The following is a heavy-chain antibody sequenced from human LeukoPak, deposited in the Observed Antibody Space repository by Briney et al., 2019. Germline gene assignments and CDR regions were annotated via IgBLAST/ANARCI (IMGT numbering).Heavy chain of an antibody. V-gene: IGHV3-30*18. J-gene: IGHJ6*02. CDR1: GFTFSSYG. CDR2: ISYDGSNK. CDR3: AKGTRAPFYDNYYYGMDV. Sequence: GRSLRLSCAASGFTFSSYGMHWVRQAPGKGLEWVAVISYDGSNKYYADSVKGRFTISRDNSKNTLYLQMNSLRAEDTAVYYCAKGTRAPFYDNYYYGMDVWGQGTTVTVSS. D-gene: IGHD3-9*01.